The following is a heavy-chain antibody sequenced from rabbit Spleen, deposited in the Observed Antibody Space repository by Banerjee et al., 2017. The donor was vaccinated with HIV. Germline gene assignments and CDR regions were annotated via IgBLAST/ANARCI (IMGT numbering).Heavy chain of an antibody. D-gene: IGHD4-1*01. CDR2: VYSGSSGRT. Sequence: QQHLEESGGGLVKPGGTLTLTCTASGIDFSSSYWIFWVRQAPGKGLEWIACVYSGSSGRTWYASWVNGRFTISRSTSLNTVDLQMTSLTAADTAKYFCARDLAGVIGWNFYLWGPGTLVTVS. J-gene: IGHJ4*01. CDR1: GIDFSSSYW. CDR3: ARDLAGVIGWNFYL. V-gene: IGHV1S43*01.